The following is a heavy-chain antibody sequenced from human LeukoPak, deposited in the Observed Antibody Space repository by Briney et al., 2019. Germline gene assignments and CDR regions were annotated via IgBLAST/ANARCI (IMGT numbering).Heavy chain of an antibody. V-gene: IGHV4-38-2*01. D-gene: IGHD6-13*01. CDR2: IYHSGSI. J-gene: IGHJ5*02. CDR1: GYSISSGYS. Sequence: KPSETLSLTCAVFGYSISSGYSWGWIRQPPGKGLEWIGSIYHSGSIYYNPSLKSRVTLSVDTSKNQFSLKLSSVTAADTAVYYCARHGPESSSWPNWFDPWGQGTLVTVSS. CDR3: ARHGPESSSWPNWFDP.